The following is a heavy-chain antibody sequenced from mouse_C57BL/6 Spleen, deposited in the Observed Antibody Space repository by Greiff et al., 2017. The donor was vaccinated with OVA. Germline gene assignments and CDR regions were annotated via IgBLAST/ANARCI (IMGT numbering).Heavy chain of an antibody. CDR2: INPNNGGT. Sequence: EVQRVESGPELVKPGASVKMSCQASGYTFTDYNMHWVKQSHGKSLEWIGYINPNNGGTSYNQKFKGKATLTVNKSSSTAYMELRSLTSEDSAVYYCARGDGTEDYWGQGTTLTVSS. CDR3: ARGDGTEDY. J-gene: IGHJ2*01. V-gene: IGHV1-22*01. D-gene: IGHD2-3*01. CDR1: GYTFTDYN.